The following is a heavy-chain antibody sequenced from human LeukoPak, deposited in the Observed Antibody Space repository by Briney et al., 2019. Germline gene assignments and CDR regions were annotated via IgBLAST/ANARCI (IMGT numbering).Heavy chain of an antibody. CDR2: INRGGST. D-gene: IGHD3-10*01. CDR3: ARGYGSGSYFAY. V-gene: IGHV4-34*01. J-gene: IGHJ4*02. Sequence: SETLSLTCAVYGGSSSGYYWSWIRQTPGKWLEWIGEINRGGSTNYNPSLKSRVTISVDTSKNQFSLRLNSVTAADTAVYYCARGYGSGSYFAYWGQGTLVTVSS. CDR1: GGSSSGYY.